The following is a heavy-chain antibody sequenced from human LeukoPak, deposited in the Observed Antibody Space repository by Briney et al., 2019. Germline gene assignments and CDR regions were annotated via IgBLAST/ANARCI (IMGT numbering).Heavy chain of an antibody. Sequence: ASVKVSCKASGYTFTSYYMHWVRQAPGQGLEWMGIINPSGGSTSYAQKFQGRVTMTRDTSKNQFSLKLSSVTAADTAVYYCARDYYGSSGYDYWGQGTLVTVSS. D-gene: IGHD3-22*01. CDR1: GYTFTSYY. V-gene: IGHV1-46*01. J-gene: IGHJ4*02. CDR3: ARDYYGSSGYDY. CDR2: INPSGGST.